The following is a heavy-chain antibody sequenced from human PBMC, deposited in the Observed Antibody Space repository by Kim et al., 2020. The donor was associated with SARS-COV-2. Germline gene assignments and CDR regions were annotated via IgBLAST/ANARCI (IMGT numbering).Heavy chain of an antibody. J-gene: IGHJ4*02. CDR2: T. D-gene: IGHD3-22*01. Sequence: TNYHPPLKSRVTISVDTSKNQFSLKLRSVTAADTAVYYCASFYDSSGYYYWGQGTLVTVSS. CDR3: ASFYDSSGYYY. V-gene: IGHV4-34*01.